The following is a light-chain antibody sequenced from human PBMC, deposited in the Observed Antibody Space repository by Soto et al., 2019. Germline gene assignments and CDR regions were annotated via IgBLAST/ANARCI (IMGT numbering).Light chain of an antibody. CDR3: MQALQTLKFT. J-gene: IGKJ3*01. V-gene: IGKV2-28*01. CDR1: QSLLHSNGYNY. Sequence: DIVVTQSPLSLPVTPGEPASISCRSSQSLLHSNGYNYLDWYLQKPGQSPQLLIYLGSNRASGVPDRFSGSGSGTDFTLKISRVEAEDVGVYYCMQALQTLKFTFGPGTKVDIK. CDR2: LGS.